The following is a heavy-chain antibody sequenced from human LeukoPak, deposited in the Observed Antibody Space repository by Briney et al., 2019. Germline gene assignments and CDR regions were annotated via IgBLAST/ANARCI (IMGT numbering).Heavy chain of an antibody. CDR2: IYIGGST. V-gene: IGHV3-53*01. J-gene: IGHJ4*02. D-gene: IGHD1-20*01. CDR3: ARVGYNWNY. Sequence: GGSLRLSCAASGFTVRSNYMSGVRQAPGKGLDGVAVIYIGGSTYYADSVKGRFTISRDNSKNTLYLQMNSLRAEDTAVYYCARVGYNWNYWGQGPLVTVSS. CDR1: GFTVRSNY.